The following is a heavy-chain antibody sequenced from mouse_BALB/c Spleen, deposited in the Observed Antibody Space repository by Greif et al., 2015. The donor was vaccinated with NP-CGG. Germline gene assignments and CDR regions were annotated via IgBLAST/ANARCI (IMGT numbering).Heavy chain of an antibody. CDR1: GYAFSSYW. CDR3: AREDYGTRYFDV. J-gene: IGHJ1*01. D-gene: IGHD1-1*01. Sequence: VQLQQSGAELVRPGSSVKISCKASGYAFSSYWMNWVKQRPGQGLEWIGQIYPGDSDTNYNGKFKGKATLTADKSSSTAYMQLSSLTSEDPAVYFRAREDYGTRYFDVWGAGTTVTVSS. CDR2: IYPGDSDT. V-gene: IGHV1-80*01.